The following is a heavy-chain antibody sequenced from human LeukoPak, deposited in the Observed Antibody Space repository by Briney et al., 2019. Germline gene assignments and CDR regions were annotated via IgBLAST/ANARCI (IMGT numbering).Heavy chain of an antibody. CDR1: GFTFSSYG. D-gene: IGHD4-11*01. CDR2: IRYDGRNK. V-gene: IGHV3-30*02. Sequence: PGGSLRLSCAASGFTFSSYGMHWVRQAPGKGLEWVAFIRYDGRNKYYADSVKGRFTNSRDNAKNTLYRQMNSLRAEDTAVYYCAKDRRTTPFDYWGQGTLVTVSS. J-gene: IGHJ4*02. CDR3: AKDRRTTPFDY.